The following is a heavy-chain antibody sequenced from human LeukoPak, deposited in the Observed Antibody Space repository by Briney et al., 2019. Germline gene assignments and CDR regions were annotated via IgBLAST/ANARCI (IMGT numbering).Heavy chain of an antibody. CDR1: GGTFSSYA. CDR3: ARGPYYDSSGYHYFDY. V-gene: IGHV1-69*05. J-gene: IGHJ4*02. CDR2: IIPIFGTA. D-gene: IGHD3-22*01. Sequence: ASVKVSCKASGGTFSSYAISWVRQAPGQGLEWMGGIIPIFGTANYAQKFQGRVTITTDESTSTAYMELSSLRSEDTAVYYCARGPYYDSSGYHYFDYWGQGTLVTVSS.